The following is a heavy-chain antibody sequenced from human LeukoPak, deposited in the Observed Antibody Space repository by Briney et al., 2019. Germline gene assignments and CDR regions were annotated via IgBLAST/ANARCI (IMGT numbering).Heavy chain of an antibody. J-gene: IGHJ3*02. V-gene: IGHV3-7*03. CDR3: ARASVELGGLDAFDI. CDR1: GFTFSSYM. Sequence: GGSLRLSCAASGFTFSSYMMTWVRQAPGKGLEWVANIKPDGGEKFYVDSVRGRFTISRDNAKNSLYLQMNSLRAEDTALYYCARASVELGGLDAFDIWGQGTMVTVSS. CDR2: IKPDGGEK. D-gene: IGHD7-27*01.